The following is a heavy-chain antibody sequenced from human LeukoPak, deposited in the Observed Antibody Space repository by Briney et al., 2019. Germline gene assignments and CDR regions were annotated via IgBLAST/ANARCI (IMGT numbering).Heavy chain of an antibody. Sequence: GGSLRLSCAASGFTFSNYGMYWVRQAPGKGLEWVAFIRYDGSDKYYADSVKGRFTMSRDNSKNTLYLQMDSLRPEDTAVYYCAKGQLGIQSSKWFDPWGQGTLVTVPS. V-gene: IGHV3-30*02. J-gene: IGHJ5*02. CDR2: IRYDGSDK. D-gene: IGHD7-27*01. CDR3: AKGQLGIQSSKWFDP. CDR1: GFTFSNYG.